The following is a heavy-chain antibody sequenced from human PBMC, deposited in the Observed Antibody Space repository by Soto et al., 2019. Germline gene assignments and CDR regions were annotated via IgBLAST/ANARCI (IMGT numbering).Heavy chain of an antibody. Sequence: SETLSLTCSVSGVSVSSPSFYWAWVRQSPGKGLEWIGSLYYIGSAYYSPSLKSRITISADSSRNQFSLKLASVTAADTGLYFCTRKTTGGYPPQEFDHWGPGALLPVFS. J-gene: IGHJ4*02. V-gene: IGHV4-39*01. CDR3: TRKTTGGYPPQEFDH. D-gene: IGHD2-15*01. CDR2: LYYIGSA. CDR1: GVSVSSPSFY.